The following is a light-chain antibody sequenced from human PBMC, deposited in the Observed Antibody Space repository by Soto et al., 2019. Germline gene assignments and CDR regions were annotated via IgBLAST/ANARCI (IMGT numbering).Light chain of an antibody. J-gene: IGKJ1*01. CDR3: HQRQSWPRT. V-gene: IGKV3-11*01. CDR1: QAVNTR. Sequence: EIVLTQSPGTLSLSPWESATLSCRASQAVNTRLAWYQHKPGQAPRLLIYLTSNRAASIPARFSGSGSGTDFTLTISDVEPEAFAVYYCHQRQSWPRTFGQGTKVDIK. CDR2: LTS.